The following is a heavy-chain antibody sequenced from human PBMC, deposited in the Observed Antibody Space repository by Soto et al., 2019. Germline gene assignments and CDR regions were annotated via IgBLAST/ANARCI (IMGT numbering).Heavy chain of an antibody. Sequence: SETLSLTCTVSGGSISSGGYYWSWIRQPPGKGLEWIGEINHSGSTNYNPSLKSRVTISVDTSKNQFSLKLSSVTAADTAVYYCARYTSYYYYYGMDVWGQGTTVTVSS. D-gene: IGHD1-1*01. J-gene: IGHJ6*02. CDR3: ARYTSYYYYYGMDV. V-gene: IGHV4-39*07. CDR1: GGSISSGGYY. CDR2: INHSGST.